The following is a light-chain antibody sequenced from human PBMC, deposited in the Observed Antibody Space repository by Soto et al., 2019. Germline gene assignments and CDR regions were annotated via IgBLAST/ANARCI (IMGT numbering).Light chain of an antibody. CDR2: DAS. J-gene: IGKJ2*01. Sequence: EIVLTQSPGTLSLSPGEGATLTCRARQSVSSSYLAWYQQKPGQAPRLLMYDASSRATGIPDRFSGSGSGTDFTLTISRLEPEDFAVYYCQQFGTSFPYTFGQGTKLDIK. CDR1: QSVSSSY. V-gene: IGKV3-20*01. CDR3: QQFGTSFPYT.